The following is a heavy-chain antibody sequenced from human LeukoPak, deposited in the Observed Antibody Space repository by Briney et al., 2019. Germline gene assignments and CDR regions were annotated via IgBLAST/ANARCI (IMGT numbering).Heavy chain of an antibody. Sequence: PGGSLRLSCAASGFTFSSYEMNWVRQAPGKGLEWVSYILNSGTTTYYADSVKGRFTISRDNAKNSLYLQMNSLRAEYTGVYYCARDPPDYWGQGILVTVSS. CDR3: ARDPPDY. V-gene: IGHV3-48*03. CDR2: ILNSGTTT. CDR1: GFTFSSYE. J-gene: IGHJ4*02.